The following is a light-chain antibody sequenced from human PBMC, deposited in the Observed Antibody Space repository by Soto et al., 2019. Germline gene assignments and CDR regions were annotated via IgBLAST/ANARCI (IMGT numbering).Light chain of an antibody. J-gene: IGLJ3*02. CDR3: SAYAGGNIRV. Sequence: QSALTQPPSASGSPGQSVTISCTGSSSDVGGYNYVFWYQQHPGKAPRLMIYEVNRRPSGVPDRFSGSKSGNTASLTVSGLPAEDEADYCCSAYAGGNIRVFGGGTKVTVL. CDR1: SSDVGGYNY. CDR2: EVN. V-gene: IGLV2-8*01.